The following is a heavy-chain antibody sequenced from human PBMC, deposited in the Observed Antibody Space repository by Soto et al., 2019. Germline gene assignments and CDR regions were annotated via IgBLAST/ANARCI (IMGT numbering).Heavy chain of an antibody. CDR3: ARSTVDTIVTSGWCHYLDS. D-gene: IGHD6-19*01. V-gene: IGHV3-23*01. J-gene: IGHJ5*01. CDR1: GFTFSSSA. CDR2: VSGSGGTT. Sequence: EVQLLDSGGGLVQPGGSLRLSCAASGFTFSSSAMSWVRQAPGKGLEWVSGVSGSGGTTYYADSVRGRFTISRDNTKNTLYLQMNSLRAENTAIYVCARSTVDTIVTSGWCHYLDSWGQGTLVTVSS.